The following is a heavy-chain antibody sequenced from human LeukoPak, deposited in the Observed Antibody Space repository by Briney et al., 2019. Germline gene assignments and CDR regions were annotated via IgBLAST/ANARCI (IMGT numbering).Heavy chain of an antibody. CDR3: ARDSPGIGAFDI. J-gene: IGHJ3*02. D-gene: IGHD2-15*01. CDR1: GGSISSYY. Sequence: SESLSLTCTVSGGSISSYYWSWIRQPPGKGLEWIGYIYYSGSTNYNPSLKSRVTISVDTSKNQFSLKLSSVTAADTAVYYCARDSPGIGAFDIWGQGTMVTVSS. CDR2: IYYSGST. V-gene: IGHV4-59*01.